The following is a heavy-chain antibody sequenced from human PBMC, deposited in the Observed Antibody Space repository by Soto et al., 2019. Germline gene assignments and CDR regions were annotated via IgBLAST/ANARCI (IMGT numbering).Heavy chain of an antibody. V-gene: IGHV4-59*08. CDR1: GGSISSYY. CDR2: IYYSGTT. J-gene: IGHJ4*02. CDR3: ARHGTYASTGYDFDY. D-gene: IGHD3-22*01. Sequence: PSETLSLTCTVSGGSISSYYWSWIRQFPGKGLEWIGYIYYSGTTKYNPSLKSRVTISVDPSNNQFSLKLTSVTAADTAVYYCARHGTYASTGYDFDYWGQGTLVTVSS.